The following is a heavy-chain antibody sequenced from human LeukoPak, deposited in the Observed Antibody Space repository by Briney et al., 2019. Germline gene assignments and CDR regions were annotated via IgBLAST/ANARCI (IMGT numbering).Heavy chain of an antibody. Sequence: SETLSLTCTVSGGSISSYYWSWIRQPAGKGLEWIGRIYTSGSTNYNPSLKSRVTMSVDTSKNQFPLKLSSVTAADTAVYYCARVNYYDSSGRGAFDIWGQGTMVTVSS. CDR3: ARVNYYDSSGRGAFDI. V-gene: IGHV4-4*07. D-gene: IGHD3-22*01. J-gene: IGHJ3*02. CDR1: GGSISSYY. CDR2: IYTSGST.